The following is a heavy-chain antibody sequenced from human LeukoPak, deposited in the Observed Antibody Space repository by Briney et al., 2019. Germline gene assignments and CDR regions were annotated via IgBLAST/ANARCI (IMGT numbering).Heavy chain of an antibody. CDR2: INHSGST. CDR3: ATGYCSSTSCYWNWFDP. D-gene: IGHD2-2*01. Sequence: SETLSLTCAVYGGSFSGYYWSWIRQPPGKGLEWIGEINHSGSTNYNPSLKSRVTISVDTSKNQFSLKLSSVTAADTAVHYCATGYCSSTSCYWNWFDPWGQGTLVTVSS. V-gene: IGHV4-34*01. J-gene: IGHJ5*02. CDR1: GGSFSGYY.